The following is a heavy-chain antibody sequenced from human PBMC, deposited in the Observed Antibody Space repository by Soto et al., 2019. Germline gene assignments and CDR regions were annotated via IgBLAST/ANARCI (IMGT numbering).Heavy chain of an antibody. CDR3: ARELNTKGEEY. D-gene: IGHD3-22*01. CDR1: GYTFTSYN. CDR2: MNPNSGNT. V-gene: IGHV1-8*01. J-gene: IGHJ4*02. Sequence: QVQLVQSGAEVKKPGASVKVSCKASGYTFTSYNINWVRQATGQGLEWMGWMNPNSGNTGYAQKFQDRVTMTSNTSISTPYMELSSLRSEETAVYYCARELNTKGEEYWGQGTLVNVSP.